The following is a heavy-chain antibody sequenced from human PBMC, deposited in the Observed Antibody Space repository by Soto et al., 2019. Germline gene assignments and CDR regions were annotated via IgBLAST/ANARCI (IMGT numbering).Heavy chain of an antibody. Sequence: LRLSCAASGFTFSSYAMHWVRQAPGKGLGWVAVIWYDGSNKYYADSVKGRFTISRDNSKNTLYLQMNSLRAEDTAVYYCARDVSLNWFDLWGPGTLVTLSS. CDR1: GFTFSSYA. V-gene: IGHV3-33*01. CDR2: IWYDGSNK. CDR3: ARDVSLNWFDL. J-gene: IGHJ5*02. D-gene: IGHD2-8*01.